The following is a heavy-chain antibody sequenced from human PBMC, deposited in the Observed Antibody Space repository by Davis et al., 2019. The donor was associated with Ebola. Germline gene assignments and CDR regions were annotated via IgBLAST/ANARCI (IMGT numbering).Heavy chain of an antibody. D-gene: IGHD1/OR15-1a*01. Sequence: GESLKISCAASGFTFSSYAMTWVRQAPGKGLEWVSSISGTGSSTYYADSVKGRFTISRDNSKNTLFLQMKSLRVEDTAIYYCAKDRYNWNTPDTFDIWGQGTMVTVSS. V-gene: IGHV3-23*01. J-gene: IGHJ3*02. CDR3: AKDRYNWNTPDTFDI. CDR1: GFTFSSYA. CDR2: ISGTGSST.